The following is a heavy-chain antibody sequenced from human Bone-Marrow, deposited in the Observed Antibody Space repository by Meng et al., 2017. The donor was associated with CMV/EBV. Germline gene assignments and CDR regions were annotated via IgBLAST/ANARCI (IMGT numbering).Heavy chain of an antibody. J-gene: IGHJ6*02. Sequence: SVKVSCKASGGTFSSYAISWVRQAPGHGLEWMGGIIPIFGTANYAQKFQGRVTITTDESTSTAYMELSSLRSEDTAVYYCARDEIVVVPRYYYYGMDVWGQGTTVTVSS. CDR3: ARDEIVVVPRYYYYGMDV. CDR2: IIPIFGTA. CDR1: GGTFSSYA. D-gene: IGHD2-2*01. V-gene: IGHV1-69*05.